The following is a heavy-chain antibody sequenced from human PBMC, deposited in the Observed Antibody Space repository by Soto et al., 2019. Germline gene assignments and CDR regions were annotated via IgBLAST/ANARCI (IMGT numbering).Heavy chain of an antibody. CDR2: IHSSGAT. J-gene: IGHJ5*02. D-gene: IGHD2-21*01. V-gene: IGHV4-39*01. CDR1: DGSISSSTYS. CDR3: GRQRSNNSRRLSWFDP. Sequence: QLQLQESGPGLVKPSETLSLTCTVSDGSISSSTYSWGWIRQPPRKGLEWIGSIHSSGATYYNVSLKSRVTVSVDTSKNQLYLKLNSVTAADTGVYYCGRQRSNNSRRLSWFDPWGQGTLVSVSS.